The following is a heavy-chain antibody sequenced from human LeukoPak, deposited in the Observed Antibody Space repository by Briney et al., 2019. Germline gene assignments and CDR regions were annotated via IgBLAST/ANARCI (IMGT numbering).Heavy chain of an antibody. CDR1: GGSISSGDYY. D-gene: IGHD4-17*01. Sequence: PSETLSLTCTVSGGSISSGDYYWSWIRQPPGKGLEWIGYIYYSGSTYYNPSLKSRVTISVDTSKNQFSLKLSSVTAADTAVYYCARDRLYGDYEYFDYWGQGTLVTVSS. CDR2: IYYSGST. CDR3: ARDRLYGDYEYFDY. J-gene: IGHJ4*02. V-gene: IGHV4-30-4*01.